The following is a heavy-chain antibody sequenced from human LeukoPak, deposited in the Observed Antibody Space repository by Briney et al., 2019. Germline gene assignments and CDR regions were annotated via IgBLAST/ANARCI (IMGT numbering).Heavy chain of an antibody. V-gene: IGHV3-48*03. CDR3: ARAWGRTLTYYYGMDV. D-gene: IGHD3-16*01. J-gene: IGHJ6*02. Sequence: PGGSLRLSCAACGFTYSNYEMNWVRQAPGKGREWVSDISASGSTVYYADSVEGRFTISRDNAKNSLYLQMSSLRAEDTAIYYCARAWGRTLTYYYGMDVWGQGTTVTVSS. CDR2: ISASGSTV. CDR1: GFTYSNYE.